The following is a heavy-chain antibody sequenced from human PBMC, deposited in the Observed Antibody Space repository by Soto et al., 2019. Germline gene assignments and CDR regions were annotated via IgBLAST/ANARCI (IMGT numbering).Heavy chain of an antibody. D-gene: IGHD3-10*01. V-gene: IGHV1-18*01. CDR3: ARDRGGSGIYQKDY. CDR1: GYTFSSYG. CDR2: IIAYNGNT. J-gene: IGHJ4*02. Sequence: QVQLVQSGAEVKKPGASVKVSCKASGYTFSSYGISWVRQAPGQGLEWMGWIIAYNGNTNYAQKLQGRVTMTTDTSTSTGYMELRSLRSDDTAVYYCARDRGGSGIYQKDYWGQGTLVTVSS.